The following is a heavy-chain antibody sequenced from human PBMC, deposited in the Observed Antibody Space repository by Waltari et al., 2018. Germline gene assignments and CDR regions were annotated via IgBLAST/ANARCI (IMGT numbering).Heavy chain of an antibody. J-gene: IGHJ4*02. V-gene: IGHV4-34*01. D-gene: IGHD2-21*02. Sequence: QVQLQQWGAGLLKPSETLSLTCAVYGGSFSGYYWSWIRQPPGKGLEWIGEINHSGSTNYNQSLKSRVTISVDTSKNQFSLKLSSVTAADTAVDYCARERFTWGGGNSPIDYWGQGTLVTVSS. CDR3: ARERFTWGGGNSPIDY. CDR2: INHSGST. CDR1: GGSFSGYY.